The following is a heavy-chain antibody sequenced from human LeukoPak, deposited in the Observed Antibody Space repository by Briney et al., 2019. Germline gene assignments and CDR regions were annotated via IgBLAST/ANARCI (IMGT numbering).Heavy chain of an antibody. CDR2: INNDGSST. V-gene: IGHV3-74*01. CDR3: ARVSSSGSVY. Sequence: GGSLRLSCAASGFTFSSSWMHWVRQAVGKGLVWVSRINNDGSSTGYADSVKGRFTISRDNAKNTLYLQMNSLRAEDTAVYYCARVSSSGSVYWGQGTLVTVSS. CDR1: GFTFSSSW. D-gene: IGHD6-6*01. J-gene: IGHJ4*02.